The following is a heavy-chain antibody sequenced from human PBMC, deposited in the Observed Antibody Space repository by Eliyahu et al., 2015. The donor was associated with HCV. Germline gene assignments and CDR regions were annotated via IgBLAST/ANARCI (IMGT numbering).Heavy chain of an antibody. D-gene: IGHD3-22*01. CDR3: VRVFYYDNRGYYYFTGGPEYYFDS. V-gene: IGHV4-38-2*02. CDR2: IFHTGST. CDR1: GFPINXGXX. Sequence: QVQLQESGPGLVKPSETVSLTXSXSGFPINXGXXXGWIRXPPGKGLEWXASIFHTGSTYYNPSLNSRATISIATSYNQFSLRLTSVTAADTAIYYCVRVFYYDNRGYYYFTGGPEYYFDSWGQGTLVAVSS. J-gene: IGHJ4*02.